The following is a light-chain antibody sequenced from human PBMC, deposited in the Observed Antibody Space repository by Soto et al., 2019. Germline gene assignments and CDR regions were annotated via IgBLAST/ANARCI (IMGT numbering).Light chain of an antibody. CDR3: QQRSNWPST. CDR1: QSVSSY. Sequence: EIVLTQSPATLSLSPGDRATVSCRASQSVSSYLAWYQQKPGQAPRLLIYDASNRATGIPARFSGSGSGTDFTLTITSPVPEDFAVYYCQQRSNWPSTFGGGTKVEIK. CDR2: DAS. V-gene: IGKV3-11*01. J-gene: IGKJ4*01.